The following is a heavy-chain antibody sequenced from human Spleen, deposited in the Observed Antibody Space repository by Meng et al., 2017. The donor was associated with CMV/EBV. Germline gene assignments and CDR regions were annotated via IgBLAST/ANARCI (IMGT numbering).Heavy chain of an antibody. CDR1: GFNFDDYG. V-gene: IGHV3-66*02. J-gene: IGHJ6*02. CDR3: ARSGRYCSSISCYGSEGMDV. D-gene: IGHD2-2*01. Sequence: ETLSLTCAASGFNFDDYGMSWVRQAPGKGLEWVSVIYSGGSTYNADSVKGRFTISRDNSKNTLYLQMNSLRAEDTAVYYCARSGRYCSSISCYGSEGMDVWGQGTTVTVSS. CDR2: IYSGGST.